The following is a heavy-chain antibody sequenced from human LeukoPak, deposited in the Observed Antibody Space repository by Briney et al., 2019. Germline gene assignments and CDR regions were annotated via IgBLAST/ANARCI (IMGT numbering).Heavy chain of an antibody. CDR3: AKILQGYNYRGFHY. V-gene: IGHV3-23*01. D-gene: IGHD5-18*01. CDR1: GFTFSSYA. Sequence: PGGSLRLSCAASGFTFSSYAMSWVRQASGKGLEWVSTISGSGVSTYYADSVKGRFTISRDNSKNTLYLQMNSLRAEDTAVYYCAKILQGYNYRGFHYWGQGTLVTVSS. CDR2: ISGSGVST. J-gene: IGHJ4*02.